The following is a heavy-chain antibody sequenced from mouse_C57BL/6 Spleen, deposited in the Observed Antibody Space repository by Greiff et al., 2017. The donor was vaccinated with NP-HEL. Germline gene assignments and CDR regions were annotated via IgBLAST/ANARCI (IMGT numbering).Heavy chain of an antibody. V-gene: IGHV1-4*01. Sequence: QVQLKESGAELARPGASVKMSCKASGYTFTSYTMHWVQQRPGQGLEWIGYINPSSGYTKYNQKFKDKATLTADKSSSTAYMQLSSLTSDDSAVYYCARPTTGYYFDYWGQGTTLTVSS. J-gene: IGHJ2*01. CDR2: INPSSGYT. CDR3: ARPTTGYYFDY. CDR1: GYTFTSYT. D-gene: IGHD2-12*01.